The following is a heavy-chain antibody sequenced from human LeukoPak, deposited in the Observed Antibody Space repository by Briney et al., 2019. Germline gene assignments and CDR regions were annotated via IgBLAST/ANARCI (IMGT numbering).Heavy chain of an antibody. CDR2: FNPIGDTT. J-gene: IGHJ4*02. V-gene: IGHV1-46*01. CDR3: ARTYYYDRSGYYWGY. D-gene: IGHD3-22*01. Sequence: GASVKVSCKASGYTFTNYYIHWVRQAPGQGLEWMGVFNPIGDTTGYAQKFQGGITMTRDTSTNTVFMELRSLRSEDSAVHYCARTYYYDRSGYYWGYWGQGTLVTVSS. CDR1: GYTFTNYY.